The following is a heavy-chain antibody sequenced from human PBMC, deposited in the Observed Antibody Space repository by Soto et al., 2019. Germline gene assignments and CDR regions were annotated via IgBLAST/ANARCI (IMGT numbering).Heavy chain of an antibody. CDR2: TAYDGTRWSL. Sequence: QVQLQESGPGLVKPSETLSLTCTVSGGSVTNSPYYWVWIRQSPRRGLEWIGSTAYDGTRWSLYYRPAPESRPTISVDTSENGFSLKLTSVTAADSGVYYCASRPPRSSGWYDSWGQGIPVTVSS. CDR1: GGSVTNSPYY. CDR3: ASRPPRSSGWYDS. V-gene: IGHV4-39*02. J-gene: IGHJ5*01. D-gene: IGHD6-19*01.